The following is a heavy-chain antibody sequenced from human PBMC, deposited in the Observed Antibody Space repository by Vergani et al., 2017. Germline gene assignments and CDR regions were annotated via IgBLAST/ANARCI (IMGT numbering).Heavy chain of an antibody. V-gene: IGHV5-51*03. D-gene: IGHD3-3*01. J-gene: IGHJ4*02. CDR1: GYSFTSYW. Sequence: EVQLVPSGAEVKKPGASLKISCKGSGYSFTSYWIGWVRQMPGKGLEWMGIIYPGDSDTRYSPSFQGQVTISADKSISTAYLQWSSLKASDTAMYYCARLGRAYDFWSGYPPYFDYWGQGTLVTVSS. CDR2: IYPGDSDT. CDR3: ARLGRAYDFWSGYPPYFDY.